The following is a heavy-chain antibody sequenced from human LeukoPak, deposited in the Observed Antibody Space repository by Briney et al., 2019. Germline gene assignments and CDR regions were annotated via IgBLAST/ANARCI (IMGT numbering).Heavy chain of an antibody. V-gene: IGHV3-23*01. CDR3: AKGGCSSTSCYWRNAVDTTTV. CDR2: ISGSGGGT. D-gene: IGHD2-2*01. J-gene: IGHJ4*02. Sequence: PGGSLRLSCEVSGFTFSSYVMSWVRQAPGKGLVWVSAISGSGGGTYYADSVKGRFTISRDNSKSTLYLQMNSLRAEDTAIYYCAKGGCSSTSCYWRNAVDTTTVWGQGALVTVSS. CDR1: GFTFSSYV.